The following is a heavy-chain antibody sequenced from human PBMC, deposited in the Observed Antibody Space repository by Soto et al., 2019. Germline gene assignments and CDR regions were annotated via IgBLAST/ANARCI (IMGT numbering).Heavy chain of an antibody. CDR3: ARGFTVVVAAADDAFDI. CDR1: GFTVSGNY. Sequence: EVQLVESGGGLVQPGGSLRLSCAASGFTVSGNYMSWVRQAPGKGLEWVSVIYSGGSTYYADSVKGRFTISRDNSKNTLYLQMNSLRAEDTAVYYCARGFTVVVAAADDAFDIWGQGTMVTVSS. D-gene: IGHD2-15*01. V-gene: IGHV3-66*01. J-gene: IGHJ3*02. CDR2: IYSGGST.